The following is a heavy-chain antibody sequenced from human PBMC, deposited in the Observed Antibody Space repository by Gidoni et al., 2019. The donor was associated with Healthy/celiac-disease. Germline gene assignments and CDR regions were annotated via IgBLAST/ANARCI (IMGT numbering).Heavy chain of an antibody. Sequence: QVQLVESGGGVVQPGRSLRLSCAASGFTFSSYGMHWVRQAPGKGLEWVAVISYDGSNKYYADSVKGRFTISRDNSKNTLYLQMNSLRAEDTAVYYCAKDGPAWYYDILSAWGDYMDVWGKGTTVTVSS. CDR2: ISYDGSNK. J-gene: IGHJ6*03. CDR3: AKDGPAWYYDILSAWGDYMDV. D-gene: IGHD3-9*01. V-gene: IGHV3-30*18. CDR1: GFTFSSYG.